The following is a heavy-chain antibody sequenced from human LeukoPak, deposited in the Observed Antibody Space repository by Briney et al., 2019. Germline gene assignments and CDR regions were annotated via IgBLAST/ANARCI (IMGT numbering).Heavy chain of an antibody. CDR1: GGTFSSYA. D-gene: IGHD6-19*01. Sequence: SVKVSCKASGGTFSSYAISWVRQAPGQGLEWMGGIIPIFGTANYAQKFQGRVTITADESTSTAYMELSSLRSEDTAVYYCARDLKGIAVADRSDYWGQGTLVTVSS. J-gene: IGHJ4*02. CDR2: IIPIFGTA. V-gene: IGHV1-69*13. CDR3: ARDLKGIAVADRSDY.